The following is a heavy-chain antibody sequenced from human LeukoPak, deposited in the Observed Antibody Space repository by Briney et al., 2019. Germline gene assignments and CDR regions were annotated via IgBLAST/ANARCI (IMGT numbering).Heavy chain of an antibody. D-gene: IGHD2-2*02. CDR3: ARGNIVVVPAAIPGPYNWFDP. Sequence: ASVKVSCKASGYTFTSYDINWVRQAPGQGLEWIGWMNPNSGNTGYAQKFQGRVTMTRNTSISTAYMELSSLRSEDTAVYYCARGNIVVVPAAIPGPYNWFDPWGQGTLVTVSS. J-gene: IGHJ5*02. V-gene: IGHV1-8*01. CDR1: GYTFTSYD. CDR2: MNPNSGNT.